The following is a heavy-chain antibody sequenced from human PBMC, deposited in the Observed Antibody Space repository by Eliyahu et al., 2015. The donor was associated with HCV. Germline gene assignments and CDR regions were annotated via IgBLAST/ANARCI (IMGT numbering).Heavy chain of an antibody. CDR2: IYSSGST. CDR3: ARGGYSKVDAFDI. V-gene: IGHV4-59*01. Sequence: QVQLQESGPGLVKPSEILSLTCAVXGGSISGXFWSWIRQPPGKGLEWIGYIYSSGSTTYNPSLESRLTISVDTSKNHLFLKLRSVTAADTAVYFCARGGYSKVDAFDIWGQGTMVTVSS. J-gene: IGHJ3*02. D-gene: IGHD4-11*01. CDR1: GGSISGXF.